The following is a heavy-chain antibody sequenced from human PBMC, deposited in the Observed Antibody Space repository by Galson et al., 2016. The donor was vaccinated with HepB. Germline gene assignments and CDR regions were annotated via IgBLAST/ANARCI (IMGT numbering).Heavy chain of an antibody. CDR1: GDSVSSNSAG. CDR2: TFYRSNWQS. V-gene: IGHV6-1*01. Sequence: ALSGDSVSSNSAGWNWIRQSPSRGLEWLGRTFYRSNWQSDYAESVKSRITINPDTSKNQFSLQLNYVTPDDTAMYYCARSYLLGRGFGWWGQGTLVTVSS. D-gene: IGHD7-27*01. CDR3: ARSYLLGRGFGW. J-gene: IGHJ4*02.